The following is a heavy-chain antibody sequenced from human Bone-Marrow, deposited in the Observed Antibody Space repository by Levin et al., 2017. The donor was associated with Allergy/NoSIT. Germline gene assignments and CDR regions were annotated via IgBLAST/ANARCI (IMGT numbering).Heavy chain of an antibody. Sequence: GASVKVSCKASGYTFTSYDINWVRQATGQGLEWMGWMNPNSGNTGYAQKFQGRVTMTRNTSISTAYMELSSLRSEDTAVYYCARGLRGAGYCSSTSCYLGYWGQGTLVTVSS. CDR3: ARGLRGAGYCSSTSCYLGY. CDR2: MNPNSGNT. CDR1: GYTFTSYD. J-gene: IGHJ4*02. V-gene: IGHV1-8*01. D-gene: IGHD2-2*01.